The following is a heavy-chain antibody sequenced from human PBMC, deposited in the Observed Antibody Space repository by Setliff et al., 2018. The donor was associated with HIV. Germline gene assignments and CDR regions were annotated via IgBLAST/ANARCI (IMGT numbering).Heavy chain of an antibody. J-gene: IGHJ2*01. D-gene: IGHD2-21*02. CDR3: ARDVGLCGVDCWPYFYFDL. V-gene: IGHV4-59*11. CDR1: GGFISNHY. Sequence: SETLSLTCTISGGFISNHYWNWIRQPPGKGLEWIGSTHYSGSSYYSPSLKSRVTISLDTSKNQFSLKLSSMTAADTAVYYCARDVGLCGVDCWPYFYFDLWGRGNTGHRLL. CDR2: THYSGSS.